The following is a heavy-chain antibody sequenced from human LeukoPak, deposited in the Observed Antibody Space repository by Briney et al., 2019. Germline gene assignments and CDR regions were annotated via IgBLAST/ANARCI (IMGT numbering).Heavy chain of an antibody. CDR1: GFTFSAYP. CDR3: ARDHDYAFDN. CDR2: IRDSGST. Sequence: GGSLRLSCAASGFTFSAYPMNWVRQAPGKGLEWISHIRDSGSTDYADSVKGRFTISRDNTKSSLYLQLNSLRAEDTAVYFCARDHDYAFDNWGQGTLVAVSS. J-gene: IGHJ4*02. V-gene: IGHV3-48*01. D-gene: IGHD4-17*01.